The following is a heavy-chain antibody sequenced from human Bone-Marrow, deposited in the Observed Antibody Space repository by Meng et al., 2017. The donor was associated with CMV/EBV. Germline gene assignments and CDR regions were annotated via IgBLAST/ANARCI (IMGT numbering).Heavy chain of an antibody. V-gene: IGHV3-30*04. J-gene: IGHJ6*02. D-gene: IGHD2-2*01. CDR2: ISYDGTKK. CDR1: GFSFRTYA. CDR3: AREGDIVVVPAAMRYYYYGMDV. Sequence: GGSLRLSCAASGFSFRTYAMHWARQAPGKGLEWVTVISYDGTKKYYTDSVKGRFTISRDNAKNSLYLQMSSLRAEDTAVYYCAREGDIVVVPAAMRYYYYGMDVWGQGTTVTVSS.